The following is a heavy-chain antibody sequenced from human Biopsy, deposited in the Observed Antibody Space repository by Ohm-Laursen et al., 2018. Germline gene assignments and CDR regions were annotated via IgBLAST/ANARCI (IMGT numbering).Heavy chain of an antibody. CDR2: NIPILGTG. J-gene: IGHJ1*01. V-gene: IGHV1-69*06. Sequence: SSVKVSCKAPGGTFSNYGVNWVRQAPGQGLEWLGGNIPILGTGDYAQKFQDRVAVAADTSTSTATMELRSLRSDDTAVYYCATKLTGYFHHWGQGTLVIVSS. CDR3: ATKLTGYFHH. CDR1: GGTFSNYG. D-gene: IGHD3-9*01.